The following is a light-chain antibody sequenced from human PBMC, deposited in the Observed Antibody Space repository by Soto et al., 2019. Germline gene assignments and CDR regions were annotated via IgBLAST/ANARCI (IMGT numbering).Light chain of an antibody. Sequence: EVVLTLSPGSLSPSPGEGGNLSCRASHSVVTSYLAWYQQKYGQSPRLLIYGALYRAPGIPDRFSGSGSGTDFTLSINRLEPEDFAVYYCQQYGSSPATFGPGTRLEIK. CDR1: HSVVTSY. J-gene: IGKJ5*01. CDR2: GAL. CDR3: QQYGSSPAT. V-gene: IGKV3-20*01.